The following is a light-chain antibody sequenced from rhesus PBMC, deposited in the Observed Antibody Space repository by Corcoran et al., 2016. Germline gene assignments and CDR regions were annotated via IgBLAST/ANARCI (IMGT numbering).Light chain of an antibody. V-gene: IGKV1-38*01. CDR2: NAS. CDR3: QQRNSYPRT. CDR1: QGISSS. J-gene: IGKJ1*01. Sequence: DIQLTQSPSSLSASVGDRVTITCRASQGISSSLAWYQQKSGKAPKLLIYNASNLQSGVPSRFCVSGSGTEFTLSISSLQPEDFASYYCQQRNSYPRTFGQGNKVEIK.